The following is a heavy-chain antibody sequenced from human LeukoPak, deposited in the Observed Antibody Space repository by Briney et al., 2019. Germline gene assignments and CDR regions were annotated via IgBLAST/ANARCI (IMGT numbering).Heavy chain of an antibody. V-gene: IGHV4-30-2*01. CDR1: GGSISSGGYY. CDR3: ARVPRSYYYYYYMGV. CDR2: IYHSGST. J-gene: IGHJ6*03. Sequence: PSETLSLTCTVSGGSISSGGYYWSWIRQPPWKGLEWIGYIYHSGSTYYNPSLKSRVTISVDRSKNQFSLKLSSVTAADTAVYYCARVPRSYYYYYYMGVWGKGTTVTVSS.